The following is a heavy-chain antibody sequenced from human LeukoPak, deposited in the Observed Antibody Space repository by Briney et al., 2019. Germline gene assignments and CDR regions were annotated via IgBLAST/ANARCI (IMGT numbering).Heavy chain of an antibody. CDR1: GGSISSYY. Sequence: SETLSLTCTVSGGSISSYYWSWIRQPPGKGLEWIGYIYYSGSTNYNPSLKSRVTISVDTSKNQFSLKLSSVTAADTAVYYCARAYYDPPFRRVYYFDYWGQGTLVTASS. CDR2: IYYSGST. CDR3: ARAYYDPPFRRVYYFDY. V-gene: IGHV4-59*01. J-gene: IGHJ4*02. D-gene: IGHD3-22*01.